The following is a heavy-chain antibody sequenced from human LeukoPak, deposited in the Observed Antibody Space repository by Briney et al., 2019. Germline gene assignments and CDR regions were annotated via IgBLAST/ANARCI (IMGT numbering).Heavy chain of an antibody. CDR1: GYSFTSHW. CDR2: IDPSDSYT. Sequence: GESLKISCKGSGYSFTSHWISWVRRMPGKGLEWMGRIDPSDSYTNYSPSFQGHVTISADESISTAYLQWSSLRASDTAMYYCARLGDYGDYDAFDIWGQGTMVTVSS. V-gene: IGHV5-10-1*01. D-gene: IGHD4-17*01. J-gene: IGHJ3*02. CDR3: ARLGDYGDYDAFDI.